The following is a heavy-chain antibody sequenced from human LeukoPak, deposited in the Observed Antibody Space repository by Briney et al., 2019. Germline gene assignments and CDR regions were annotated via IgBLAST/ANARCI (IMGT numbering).Heavy chain of an antibody. CDR2: INPNSGGT. D-gene: IGHD6-13*01. CDR1: GYTFTGYY. CDR3: ARVFLTGYSSSWSFDY. Sequence: ASVKVSCKASGYTFTGYYMHWVRQAPGQGLEWMGWINPNSGGTNYAQKFQGRVTMTRDTSTSTVYMELSSLRSEDTAVYYCARVFLTGYSSSWSFDYWGQGTLVTVSS. V-gene: IGHV1-2*02. J-gene: IGHJ4*02.